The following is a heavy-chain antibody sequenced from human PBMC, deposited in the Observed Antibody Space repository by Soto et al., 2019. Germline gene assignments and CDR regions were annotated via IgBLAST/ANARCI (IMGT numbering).Heavy chain of an antibody. CDR2: IWYDGSNK. CDR1: GFTFSSYG. CDR3: ARDPSITMVRGVIQADYYYYMDV. V-gene: IGHV3-33*01. J-gene: IGHJ6*03. D-gene: IGHD3-10*01. Sequence: GGSLRLSCAASGFTFSSYGMHWVRQAPGKGLEWVAVIWYDGSNKYYADSVKGRFTISRDNSKNTLYLQMNSLRAEDTAVYYWARDPSITMVRGVIQADYYYYMDVWGKGTTVTVSS.